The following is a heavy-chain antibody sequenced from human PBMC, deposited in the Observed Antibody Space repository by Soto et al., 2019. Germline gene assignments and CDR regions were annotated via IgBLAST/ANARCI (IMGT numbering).Heavy chain of an antibody. V-gene: IGHV1-18*01. CDR1: GYTFTTYG. J-gene: IGHJ5*02. D-gene: IGHD3-22*01. CDR3: ARTPRLLRDSNRGGGLDP. CDR2: ISADDGET. Sequence: QVQLVQSGTEVKKPGASVKVSCKASGYTFTTYGISWVRQAPGQGLERMGWISADDGETSYAQKCQDRATMTTDTNTRTSYRERRSLKSDATAVYYCARTPRLLRDSNRGGGLDPWGQGTLVTVSS.